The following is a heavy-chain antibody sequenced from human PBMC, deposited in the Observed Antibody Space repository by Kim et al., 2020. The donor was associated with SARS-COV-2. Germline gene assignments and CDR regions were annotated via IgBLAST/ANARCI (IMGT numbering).Heavy chain of an antibody. CDR1: GYSFTSYW. J-gene: IGHJ4*02. V-gene: IGHV5-10-1*01. D-gene: IGHD6-13*01. Sequence: GESQKISCQGSGYSFTSYWITWVRQMPGKGLEWVGRIDPSDSYTTYNPSLQGHVTISTDKSITTAYLQWSSLEASDTAMYFCARRSEFASSWGLSFAYWGQGTLVTVSS. CDR3: ARRSEFASSWGLSFAY. CDR2: IDPSDSYT.